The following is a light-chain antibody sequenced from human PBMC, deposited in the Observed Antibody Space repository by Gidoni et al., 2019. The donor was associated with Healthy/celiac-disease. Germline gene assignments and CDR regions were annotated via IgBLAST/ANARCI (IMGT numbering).Light chain of an antibody. CDR1: QSVSSSY. CDR2: GAS. V-gene: IGKV3-20*01. CDR3: QQYGSSPRT. J-gene: IGKJ1*01. Sequence: EMVLTQSPGTLSLSPGERATLACRASQSVSSSYLAWDQQKPGQAPRLLIYGASSRATGIPSRFSGSGSGTDFTLTIRRLEPEDFAVYYCQQYGSSPRTFGQGTKVEIK.